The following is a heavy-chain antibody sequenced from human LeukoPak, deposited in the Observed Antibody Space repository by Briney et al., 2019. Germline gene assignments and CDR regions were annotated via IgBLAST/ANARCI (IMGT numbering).Heavy chain of an antibody. D-gene: IGHD5-12*01. CDR1: GFTFSNCW. CDR3: ARSTYGGYDYFDY. V-gene: IGHV3-7*04. Sequence: GGSLRLSCAASGFTFSNCWMTWGRQAPGKGLEWVANIKQDGSEKYYVDSVKGRFTISRDNAKNSLFLQMNSLRAEDTAVYYCARSTYGGYDYFDYWGQGTLVTVSS. J-gene: IGHJ4*02. CDR2: IKQDGSEK.